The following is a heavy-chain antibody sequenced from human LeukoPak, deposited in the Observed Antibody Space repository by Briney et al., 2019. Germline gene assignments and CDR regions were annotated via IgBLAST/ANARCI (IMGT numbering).Heavy chain of an antibody. CDR3: ARLPTATLMFDY. CDR1: GGSISSYY. D-gene: IGHD5-18*01. J-gene: IGHJ4*02. V-gene: IGHV4-59*08. Sequence: SETLSLTCTVSGGSISSYYWSWIRQPPGKGLEWIGYIYYSGSTNYNPSLKSRVTISVDTSKNQFSLKLSSVTAADTAVFYCARLPTATLMFDYWGQGTLVTVSS. CDR2: IYYSGST.